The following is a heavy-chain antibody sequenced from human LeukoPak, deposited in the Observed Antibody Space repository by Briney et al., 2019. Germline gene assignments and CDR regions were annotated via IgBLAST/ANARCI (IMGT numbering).Heavy chain of an antibody. Sequence: PSGTLSLTCAVSGGSISSPNWWTWVRQPPGKGLEWIGEVFPTGSTNYNPSLRSRVTISLDKSKNQFSLQLNSVTAADTALYYCATYLGDGYKLDYWGQGTLVTVSS. D-gene: IGHD5-24*01. J-gene: IGHJ4*02. CDR3: ATYLGDGYKLDY. CDR1: GGSISSPNW. CDR2: VFPTGST. V-gene: IGHV4-4*02.